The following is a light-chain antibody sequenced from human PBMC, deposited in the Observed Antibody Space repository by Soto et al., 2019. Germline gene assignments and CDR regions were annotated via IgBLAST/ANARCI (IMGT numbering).Light chain of an antibody. CDR1: QSVSNNY. V-gene: IGKV3-20*01. CDR2: GAS. J-gene: IGKJ1*01. CDR3: QQYSTYPWT. Sequence: EVALTQSPGTLSLSPGERATLSCRASQSVSNNYLAWYQQKPGQAPRLLIYGASNRATGIPDRFSGSGSATEFTLTISSLQPDDFATYYCQQYSTYPWTFGQGTKVDI.